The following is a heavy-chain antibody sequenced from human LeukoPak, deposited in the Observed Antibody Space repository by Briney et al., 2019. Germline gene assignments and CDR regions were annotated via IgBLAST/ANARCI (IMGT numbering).Heavy chain of an antibody. CDR2: IYYSGST. V-gene: IGHV4-59*01. CDR1: GGSISSYY. Sequence: SETLSLTCTVSGGSISSYYWSWIRQPPGKGLEWIGYIYYSGSTNYNPSLKSRVTISVDTSKNQFSLKLSSVTAADTAVYYCARGGRYYYDSSGYPLDYWGQGTLVTVSS. J-gene: IGHJ4*02. D-gene: IGHD3-22*01. CDR3: ARGGRYYYDSSGYPLDY.